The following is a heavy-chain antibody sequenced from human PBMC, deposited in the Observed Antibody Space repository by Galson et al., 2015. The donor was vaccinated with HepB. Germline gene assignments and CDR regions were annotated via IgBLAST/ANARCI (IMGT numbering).Heavy chain of an antibody. CDR3: ARGGRYSGSWEPPVDP. Sequence: SVKVSCKASGGTFSSYGISWVRQAPGQGLEWMGWISAYNGNTNYAQKLQGRVTMTTDTSTSTAYMELRSLRSDDTAVYYCARGGRYSGSWEPPVDPWGQGTLVTVSS. CDR2: ISAYNGNT. D-gene: IGHD6-13*01. J-gene: IGHJ5*02. V-gene: IGHV1-18*01. CDR1: GGTFSSYG.